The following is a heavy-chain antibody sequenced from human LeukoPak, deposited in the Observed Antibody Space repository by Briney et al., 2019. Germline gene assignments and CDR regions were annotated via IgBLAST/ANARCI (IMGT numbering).Heavy chain of an antibody. CDR1: GGSSSGYY. Sequence: SETLSLTCAVYGGSSSGYYWSWIRQPPGKGLGWIGEINHSGSTNYNPSLKSRVTISVDTSKSQFSLKLSSVTAADTAVYYCARYLWLGELRYYFDYWGQGTLVTVSS. V-gene: IGHV4-34*01. CDR2: INHSGST. J-gene: IGHJ4*02. CDR3: ARYLWLGELRYYFDY. D-gene: IGHD3-10*01.